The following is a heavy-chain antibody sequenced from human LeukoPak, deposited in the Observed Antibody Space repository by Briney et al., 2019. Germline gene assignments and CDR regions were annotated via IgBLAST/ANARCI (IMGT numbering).Heavy chain of an antibody. CDR1: GFTFGGYG. CDR3: TRYNNAHFDY. J-gene: IGHJ4*02. Sequence: GGSLRLSCAGSGFTFGGYGMHWFRPTPGKGLEWVAVIAYDGSRAFYADSVKGRFTISRDNSKNTMSVQMDDLRAEDTAVYYCTRYNNAHFDYWGQGTLVTVSS. V-gene: IGHV3-33*01. CDR2: IAYDGSRA. D-gene: IGHD1-14*01.